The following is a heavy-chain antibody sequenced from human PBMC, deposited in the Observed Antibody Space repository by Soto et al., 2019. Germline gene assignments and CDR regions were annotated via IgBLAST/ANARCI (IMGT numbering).Heavy chain of an antibody. J-gene: IGHJ6*02. CDR2: IVVGSGNT. CDR3: AADPRYFDWLAVSGLDV. Sequence: ASVKVSCKASGFTFTSSAMQWVRQARGQRLEWIGWIVVGSGNTNYAQKFQERVTITRDMSTSTAYMELSSLRSEDTAVYYCAADPRYFDWLAVSGLDVWGQGTTVTVSS. V-gene: IGHV1-58*02. D-gene: IGHD3-9*01. CDR1: GFTFTSSA.